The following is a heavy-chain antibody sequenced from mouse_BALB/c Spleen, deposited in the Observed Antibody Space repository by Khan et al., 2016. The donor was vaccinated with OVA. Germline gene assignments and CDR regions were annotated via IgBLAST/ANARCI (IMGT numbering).Heavy chain of an antibody. Sequence: QVQLQQSGAELVRPGTSVKLSCKTSGYIFTSYWIHWVRQRTGQGLEWIARIYPGTDNTYYNEKLKDRATLTADRSSSTAYMQLNSLKSEDSAVYFCAREGALYYFDYWGQGTTLTVSS. CDR1: GYIFTSYW. J-gene: IGHJ2*01. CDR2: IYPGTDNT. D-gene: IGHD3-1*01. V-gene: IGHV1S132*01. CDR3: AREGALYYFDY.